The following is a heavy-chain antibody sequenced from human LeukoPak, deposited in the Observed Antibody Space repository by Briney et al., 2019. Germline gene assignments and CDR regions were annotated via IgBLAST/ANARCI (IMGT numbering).Heavy chain of an antibody. Sequence: ASVKVSCKASGYTFTGYYMHWVRQASGQGLEWMGWINPNSGGTNYAQKFQGRVTMTRDTSISTAYMELSRLRSDDTAVYYCARLGIGYAMNAAGVDYWGQGTLVTVSS. CDR2: INPNSGGT. CDR1: GYTFTGYY. J-gene: IGHJ4*02. CDR3: ARLGIGYAMNAAGVDY. D-gene: IGHD2-8*01. V-gene: IGHV1-2*02.